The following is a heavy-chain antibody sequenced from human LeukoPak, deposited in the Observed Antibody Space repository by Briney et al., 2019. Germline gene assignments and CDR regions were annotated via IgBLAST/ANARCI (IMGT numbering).Heavy chain of an antibody. D-gene: IGHD5-18*01. CDR1: GFTFDDYA. CDR3: AKGLSDGYSYGYDY. J-gene: IGHJ4*02. V-gene: IGHV3-9*01. CDR2: ISWNSGTI. Sequence: GRSLGLSCAASGFTFDDYAMHWVRQAPGKGLEWVSGISWNSGTIGYADSVKGRFTISRDNAKNSLYLQMNSLSAEDTALYYCAKGLSDGYSYGYDYWGQGTLVTVSS.